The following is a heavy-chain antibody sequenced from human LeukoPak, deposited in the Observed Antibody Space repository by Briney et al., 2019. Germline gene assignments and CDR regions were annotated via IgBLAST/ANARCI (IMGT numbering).Heavy chain of an antibody. V-gene: IGHV3-9*01. CDR2: ISWNSGSI. Sequence: PGRSLRVSCAASGFTFDDYAMHWVRQAPGNGLEWVSGISWNSGSIGYADSVKGRFTISRDNAKNSLYLQMNSLRAEDTALYYCAKDSAPAYDSSGWYYFDYWGQGTLVTVSS. CDR1: GFTFDDYA. J-gene: IGHJ4*02. CDR3: AKDSAPAYDSSGWYYFDY. D-gene: IGHD3-22*01.